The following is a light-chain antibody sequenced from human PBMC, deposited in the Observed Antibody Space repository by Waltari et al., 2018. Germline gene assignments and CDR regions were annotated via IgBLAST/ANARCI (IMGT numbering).Light chain of an antibody. CDR3: CAFAATPL. J-gene: IGLJ3*02. Sequence: QSALTQPRSVSGSHGQSVTISCTGTGGAVRGSSYVSWYQQQPGKAPKLIIYAIYKRPSVVPDRCSGSQSDNTASLTISGLQAEDEADFFCCAFAATPLFGGGTKLTVL. CDR2: AIY. V-gene: IGLV2-11*01. CDR1: GGAVRGSSY.